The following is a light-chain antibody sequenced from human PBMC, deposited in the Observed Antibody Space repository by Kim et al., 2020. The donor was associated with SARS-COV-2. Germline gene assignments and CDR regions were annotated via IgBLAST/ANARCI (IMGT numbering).Light chain of an antibody. CDR1: QGISNF. Sequence: DIQMTQSPSSLSASVGDRVSITCRSSQGISNFLAWYQQKPGKVPKLLIYAASVLQSGVPSRFSGSGSGTDFTLTINSLQPEDVATYYCQRYKSAPWTFGQGTKVDIK. CDR3: QRYKSAPWT. CDR2: AAS. J-gene: IGKJ1*01. V-gene: IGKV1-27*01.